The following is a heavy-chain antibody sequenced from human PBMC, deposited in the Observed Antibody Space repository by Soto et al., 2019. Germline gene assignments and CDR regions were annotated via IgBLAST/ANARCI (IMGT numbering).Heavy chain of an antibody. Sequence: QVQLVQSGAEVKKPGSSVKVSCKASGGTFSSYAISWVRQAPGQGLEWMGGIIPIFGTANYAQKFQGRVTITADEATRTAYMELSSLRFEDTAVYYCARDGGVYDYSPFDYWGQGTLVTVSS. D-gene: IGHD4-4*01. V-gene: IGHV1-69*12. CDR3: ARDGGVYDYSPFDY. CDR1: GGTFSSYA. J-gene: IGHJ4*02. CDR2: IIPIFGTA.